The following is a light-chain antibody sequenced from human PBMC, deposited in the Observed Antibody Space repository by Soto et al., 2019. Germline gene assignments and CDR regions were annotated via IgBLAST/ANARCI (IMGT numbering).Light chain of an antibody. CDR1: QSISTW. J-gene: IGKJ5*01. Sequence: DIQMTQSPSTLSASVGDRVTITCRASQSISTWLAWYQQEPGKAPKLLIHKASSLQSGVPSRFSGSGSGTDFTLTISSLHPEDFATYYCQQLKSYVTFGQGTRLEIK. V-gene: IGKV1-5*03. CDR3: QQLKSYVT. CDR2: KAS.